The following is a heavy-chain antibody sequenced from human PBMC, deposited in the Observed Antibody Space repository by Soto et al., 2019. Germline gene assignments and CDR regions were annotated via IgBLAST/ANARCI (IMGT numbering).Heavy chain of an antibody. CDR1: GFTFSDYY. CDR3: ARERARVFDS. Sequence: GGSLRLSCAASGFTFSDYYMSWIRQAPGKGLEWLSYISISGGTIYYADSVKGRFSISRDNAKNSLYLQLSSLRAEDTAVYFCARERARVFDSWGQGTLVTVAS. CDR2: ISISGGTI. V-gene: IGHV3-11*01. J-gene: IGHJ4*02.